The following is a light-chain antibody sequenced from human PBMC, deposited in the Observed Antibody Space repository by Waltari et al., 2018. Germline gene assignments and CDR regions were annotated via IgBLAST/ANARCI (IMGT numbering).Light chain of an antibody. CDR1: QSFTRY. V-gene: IGKV3-20*01. CDR2: DAS. J-gene: IGKJ1*01. CDR3: QHYVSLPVT. Sequence: EIVLTQSPGSLSLSPGDRVTLSCRASQSFTRYLDWYQQKPGQAPRLLIYDASNRAAGIADRFSGSGSGTDFSLTISRLEPEDFAVYYCQHYVSLPVTFGQGTKVEIK.